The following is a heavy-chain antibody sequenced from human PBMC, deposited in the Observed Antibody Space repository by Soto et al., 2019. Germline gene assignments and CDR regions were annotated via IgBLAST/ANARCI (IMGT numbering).Heavy chain of an antibody. CDR2: IYYSGST. Sequence: SETLSLTCTVSGGSISSYYWSWIRQPPGKGLEWIGYIYYSGSTNYNPSLKSRVTISVDTSKNQFSLKLSSVTAADTAVYYCAGDMAPRSGYYDYWGQGTLVTVSS. D-gene: IGHD3-22*01. V-gene: IGHV4-59*01. CDR1: GGSISSYY. CDR3: AGDMAPRSGYYDY. J-gene: IGHJ4*02.